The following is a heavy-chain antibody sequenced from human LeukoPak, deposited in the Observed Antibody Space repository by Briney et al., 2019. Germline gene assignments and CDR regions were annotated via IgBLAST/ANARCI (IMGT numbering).Heavy chain of an antibody. J-gene: IGHJ4*02. CDR1: GFTFSSYA. CDR2: ISYDGSNK. V-gene: IGHV3-30-3*01. CDR3: ARDLTAGYDTSAYYDY. Sequence: PGGSLRLSCAAPGFTFSSYAMSWVRLAPGKGLEWVSIISYDGSNKYYADSVKGRFTISRDNSKNTLYLQMNRLRAEDTAVYHCARDLTAGYDTSAYYDYWGQGTLVTVSS. D-gene: IGHD3-22*01.